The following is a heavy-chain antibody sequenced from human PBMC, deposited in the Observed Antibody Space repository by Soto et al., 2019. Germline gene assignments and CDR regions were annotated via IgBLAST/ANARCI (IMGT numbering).Heavy chain of an antibody. CDR3: ARDQGYCISTSCHPRDGWFAP. J-gene: IGHJ5*02. D-gene: IGHD2-2*01. CDR1: GFTLSDYY. CDR2: ISSSGSTI. Sequence: PGGSLRPSCAASGFTLSDYYMSRIRQAPGKGLGWVSYISSSGSTIYYADSVKGRFTISRDNAKNSLYLQMNSLRAEDTAVYYCARDQGYCISTSCHPRDGWFAPWRQGTLVTVSS. V-gene: IGHV3-11*01.